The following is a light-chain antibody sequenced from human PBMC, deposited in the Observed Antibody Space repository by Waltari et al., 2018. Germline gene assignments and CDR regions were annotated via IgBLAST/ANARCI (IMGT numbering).Light chain of an antibody. CDR3: QQYNNWPPLT. J-gene: IGKJ4*01. Sequence: EIVMTQSPATLSVSPGERATLSCRANQSVSSNLAWYQQKPGQAPRLLIYGASTSATGIPARFSGSGSGTECTLTISSLQSEDFAVYYCQQYNNWPPLTFGGGTKVEIK. CDR1: QSVSSN. CDR2: GAS. V-gene: IGKV3-15*01.